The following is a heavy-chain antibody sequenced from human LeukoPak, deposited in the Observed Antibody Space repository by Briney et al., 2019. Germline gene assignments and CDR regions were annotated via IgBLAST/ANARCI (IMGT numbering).Heavy chain of an antibody. J-gene: IGHJ4*02. Sequence: ASVKVSCKASGYTFTGYYMHWVRQAPGQGLEWMGWINPNSGGTNYAQKFQGRVTVTRGTSISTAYMELSRLRSDDTAVYYCARTSYYYLPRFDYWGQGTLVTVSS. V-gene: IGHV1-2*02. D-gene: IGHD3-10*01. CDR2: INPNSGGT. CDR3: ARTSYYYLPRFDY. CDR1: GYTFTGYY.